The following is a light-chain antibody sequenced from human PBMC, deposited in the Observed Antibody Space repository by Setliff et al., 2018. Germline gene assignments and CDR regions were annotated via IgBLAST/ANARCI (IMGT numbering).Light chain of an antibody. V-gene: IGLV2-14*03. CDR2: GVS. CDR1: RNDIGGYDY. Sequence: QSALTQPASVSGSPGQSITISCTGTRNDIGGYDYVSWYQQHPGKAPKLLVYGVSDRPSGISNRFSGSKSGNTASLTISGLQAEDEADYYCSSYTSSSTFVFGTGTKVTVL. CDR3: SSYTSSSTFV. J-gene: IGLJ1*01.